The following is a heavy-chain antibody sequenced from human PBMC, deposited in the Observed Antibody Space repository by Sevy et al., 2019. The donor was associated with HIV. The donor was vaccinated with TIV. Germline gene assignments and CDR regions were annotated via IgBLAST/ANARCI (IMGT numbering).Heavy chain of an antibody. CDR1: GYTFTSYG. CDR3: ARVSSGSGSSRGLEYFQH. V-gene: IGHV1-18*01. J-gene: IGHJ1*01. D-gene: IGHD3-10*01. CDR2: ISAYNGNT. Sequence: ASVKVSCKASGYTFTSYGISWVRQAPGQGLEWMGWISAYNGNTNYAQKLQGRVTMTTDTSTSTAYMELRSLRSDDTAVYYCARVSSGSGSSRGLEYFQHWGQGTLVTVSS.